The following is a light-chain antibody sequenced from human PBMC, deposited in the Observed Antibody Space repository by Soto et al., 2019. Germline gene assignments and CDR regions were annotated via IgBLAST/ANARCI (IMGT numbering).Light chain of an antibody. CDR1: QSNNSW. CDR3: QQYNSYSWT. CDR2: DAS. Sequence: IQMTQSPSTLSASVGDRVTNTCRASQSNNSWLAWYKQKPGKAPKLLIYDASSLESGVPSRFSGSGSGTEFTLTTSSLQPDDFATYYCQQYNSYSWTFGQGTKVDIK. J-gene: IGKJ1*01. V-gene: IGKV1-5*01.